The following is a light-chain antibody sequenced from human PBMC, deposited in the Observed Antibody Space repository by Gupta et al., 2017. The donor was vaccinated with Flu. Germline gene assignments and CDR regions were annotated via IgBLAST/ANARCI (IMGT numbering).Light chain of an antibody. Sequence: GKTARITCGGNNIGSKSVHWYQQKPGQAPVLGGYDDSDRPSGIPERFSGSNSGNTATLTISRVEAGDEADDDCQVWDSSSDHRVFGGGTKLTVL. CDR3: QVWDSSSDHRV. CDR1: NIGSKS. CDR2: DDS. V-gene: IGLV3-21*03. J-gene: IGLJ3*02.